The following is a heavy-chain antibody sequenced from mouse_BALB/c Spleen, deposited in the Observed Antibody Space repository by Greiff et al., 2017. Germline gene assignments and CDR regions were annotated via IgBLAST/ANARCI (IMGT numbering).Heavy chain of an antibody. J-gene: IGHJ4*01. CDR2: IWGGGST. D-gene: IGHD2-1*01. CDR3: ARVLVTTYYAMDY. Sequence: VQLVESGPGLVAPSQSLSITCTVSGFSLTDYGVSWIRQPPGKGLEWLGVIWGGGSTYYNSALKSRLSISKDNSNSQVFLQMNSLQTDDTAMYYCARVLVTTYYAMDYWGQGTSVTVSS. CDR1: GFSLTDYG. V-gene: IGHV2-6-5*01.